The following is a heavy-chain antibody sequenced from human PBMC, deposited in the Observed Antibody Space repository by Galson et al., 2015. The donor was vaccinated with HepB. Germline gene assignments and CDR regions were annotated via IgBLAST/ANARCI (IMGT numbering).Heavy chain of an antibody. V-gene: IGHV3-21*01. CDR2: ISSSGYYT. J-gene: IGHJ4*02. CDR1: EFIFSDFT. CDR3: ARVLSTSWASGFDY. Sequence: SLRLSCAGSEFIFSDFTMNWVRQAPGKGLEWVSSISSSGYYTDYAGSVKGRFTISRDNAKNSLFLQMNSLRADDTAVYYCARVLSTSWASGFDYWGQGTLVTVS. D-gene: IGHD2-2*01.